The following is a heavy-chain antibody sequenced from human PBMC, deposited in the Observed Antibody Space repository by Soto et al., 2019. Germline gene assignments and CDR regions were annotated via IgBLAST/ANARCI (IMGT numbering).Heavy chain of an antibody. J-gene: IGHJ4*02. CDR1: GFSVSSMY. Sequence: GGSLRLSCAASGFSVSSMYMSWVRQAPGKGLEWVSIIYSGGSASYTDSVKGRFTISRDNSKNTLYLQMNSLRVEDTAVYFCASQLGNSGFYWGQGTLVTVSS. V-gene: IGHV3-53*01. D-gene: IGHD3-22*01. CDR2: IYSGGSA. CDR3: ASQLGNSGFY.